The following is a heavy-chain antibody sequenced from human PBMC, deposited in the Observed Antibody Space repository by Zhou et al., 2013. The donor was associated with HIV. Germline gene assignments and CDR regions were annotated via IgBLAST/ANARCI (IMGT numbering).Heavy chain of an antibody. Sequence: QVQLVQSGAEVKKPGASVSVSCKAFGYTFSNYYIHWVRQAPGQGLEWMGWLNPNTGGTRYAQNFQGRVTMTRDTSITTVYMELNSLRSDDTAVYYCAKDIKWGSYLGIDLDSWGQGTLVTVSP. J-gene: IGHJ4*02. V-gene: IGHV1-2*02. CDR2: LNPNTGGT. D-gene: IGHD1-26*01. CDR3: AKDIKWGSYLGIDLDS. CDR1: GYTFSNYY.